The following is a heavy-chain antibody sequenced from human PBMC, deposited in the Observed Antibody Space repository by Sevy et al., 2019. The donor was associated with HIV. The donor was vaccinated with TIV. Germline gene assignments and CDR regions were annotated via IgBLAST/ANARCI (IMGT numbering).Heavy chain of an antibody. CDR3: TPAVWAIVGALGAFDI. CDR1: GFTFSNVW. J-gene: IGHJ3*02. CDR2: IKSKTDGGTT. V-gene: IGHV3-15*01. Sequence: GGSLRLSCVASGFTFSNVWLSWVRQAPGKGLEWVGRIKSKTDGGTTDYAAPVKGRFTISRDDSKNTLYLQMNSLKIEGTAVYYCTPAVWAIVGALGAFDIWGQGTMVTVSS. D-gene: IGHD1-26*01.